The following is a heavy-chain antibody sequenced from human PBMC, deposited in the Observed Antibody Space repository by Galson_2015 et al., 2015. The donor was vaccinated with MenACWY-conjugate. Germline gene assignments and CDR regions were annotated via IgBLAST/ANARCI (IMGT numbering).Heavy chain of an antibody. Sequence: SLRLSCAASGFTFSSYWMHWVRQAPGKGLVWVSRINSDGSSTSYADSVKGRFTISRDNAKNTLYLQMNSLRAEDTAVYYCATDPGYCSGGSCYSADYWGQGTLVTVSS. V-gene: IGHV3-74*01. J-gene: IGHJ4*02. D-gene: IGHD2-15*01. CDR2: INSDGSST. CDR3: ATDPGYCSGGSCYSADY. CDR1: GFTFSSYW.